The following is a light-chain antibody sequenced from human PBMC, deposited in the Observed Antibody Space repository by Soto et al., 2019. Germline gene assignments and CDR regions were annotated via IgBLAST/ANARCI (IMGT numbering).Light chain of an antibody. CDR1: QSISSNY. CDR2: GAS. V-gene: IGKV3-20*01. Sequence: EIVLTQSPGPLSVSPGERATLSCRASQSISSNYLAWYQQKPGQAPRILIYGASSRATGIPDRFSGSGSGTDFTLTISRLEPEDSAIYYCQQYVSWTFGQGTKVEIK. J-gene: IGKJ1*01. CDR3: QQYVSWT.